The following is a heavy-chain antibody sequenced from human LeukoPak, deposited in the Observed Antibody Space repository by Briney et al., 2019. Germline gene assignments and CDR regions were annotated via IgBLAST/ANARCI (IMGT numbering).Heavy chain of an antibody. CDR3: ARELLLDAFDI. V-gene: IGHV1-69*13. J-gene: IGHJ3*02. CDR1: GGTFSSYA. D-gene: IGHD2-21*01. Sequence: ASVKVSCKAYGGTFSSYAITWVRQAPGQGLEWMGGNIPIFGTPKYAQRFQGRVKITADESTNTAYMELSSLRSEDTAVYYCARELLLDAFDIWGQGTMVTVSS. CDR2: NIPIFGTP.